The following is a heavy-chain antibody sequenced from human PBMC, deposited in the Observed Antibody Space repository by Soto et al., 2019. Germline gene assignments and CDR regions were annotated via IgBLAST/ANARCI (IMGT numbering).Heavy chain of an antibody. CDR1: GGSISGSY. CDR2: ISYSGST. D-gene: IGHD2-2*01. V-gene: IGHV4-59*08. CDR3: ASGVVVVPAAIVLNYYYGMDV. J-gene: IGHJ6*02. Sequence: SETLSLTCTVSGGSISGSYWSWIRQPPGKGLEWIGFISYSGSTSYNPSLKSRVTMSVDTSNNRFSLKLSSVTAADTAVYYCASGVVVVPAAIVLNYYYGMDVWGQGTTVTVSS.